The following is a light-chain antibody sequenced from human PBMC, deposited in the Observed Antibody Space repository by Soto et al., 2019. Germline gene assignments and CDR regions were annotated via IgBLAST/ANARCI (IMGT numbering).Light chain of an antibody. Sequence: QSALTQPPSASGSPGQSVAISCTGSSSDVGGYNYVSWYQQHPGKAPKLMIYDVSKRPSGVPDRFSGSKSGKTASLTVCGLQAEDEADYYCSSYAGSNIVVFGGGTKLTVL. CDR3: SSYAGSNIVV. CDR1: SSDVGGYNY. V-gene: IGLV2-8*01. CDR2: DVS. J-gene: IGLJ2*01.